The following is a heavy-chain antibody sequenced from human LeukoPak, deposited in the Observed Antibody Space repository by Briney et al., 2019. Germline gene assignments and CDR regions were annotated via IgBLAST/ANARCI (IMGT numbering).Heavy chain of an antibody. J-gene: IGHJ4*02. Sequence: GRSLRLSCAASGFTFDDYGMHWVRHAPGKGLEWVSTTSWNSTSVGYVDSVKGRFTISRDNAKKTLYLQMNSLRPEDTALYYCAKDYGYSSSWYDYWGQGTLVTVSS. CDR2: TSWNSTSV. D-gene: IGHD6-13*01. CDR3: AKDYGYSSSWYDY. V-gene: IGHV3-9*01. CDR1: GFTFDDYG.